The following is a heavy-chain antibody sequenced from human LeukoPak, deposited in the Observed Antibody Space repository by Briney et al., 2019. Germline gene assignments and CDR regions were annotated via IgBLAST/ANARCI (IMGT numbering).Heavy chain of an antibody. Sequence: GGSLRLSCAASGFTFSICSMSWVRQAPGKGLEWVSVIYSGGSTYYADSVKGRFTISRDNSKNKLYLQMNSLRAEDTAVYYCARGRPRDYDSSGYYRDAFDIWGQGTMVTVSS. J-gene: IGHJ3*02. V-gene: IGHV3-53*01. D-gene: IGHD3-22*01. CDR3: ARGRPRDYDSSGYYRDAFDI. CDR1: GFTFSICS. CDR2: IYSGGST.